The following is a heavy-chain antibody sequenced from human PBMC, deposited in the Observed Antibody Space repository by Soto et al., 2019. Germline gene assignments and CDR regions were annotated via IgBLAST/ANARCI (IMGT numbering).Heavy chain of an antibody. CDR1: GLTFNSYA. D-gene: IGHD2-15*01. V-gene: IGHV3-30-3*01. CDR2: ISYDGSNK. Sequence: GGSLRLSCAASGLTFNSYAMHWVRQAPGKGLEWVAVISYDGSNKYYADSVKGRFTISRDNSKNTLYLQMNSLRAEDTAVYYCARVPFLENGSYYPFDYWGQGT. CDR3: ARVPFLENGSYYPFDY. J-gene: IGHJ4*02.